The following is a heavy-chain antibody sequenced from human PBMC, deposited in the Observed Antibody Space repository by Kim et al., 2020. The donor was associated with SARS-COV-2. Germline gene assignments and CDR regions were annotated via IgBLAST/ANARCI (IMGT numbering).Heavy chain of an antibody. Sequence: GGSLRLSCAASGFTFSSYEMNWVRQAPGKGLEWVSYISSSGSTIYYADSVKGRFTISRDNAKNSLYLQMNSLRAEDTAVYYCARDSSTRYYGGGQFGYWGQGTLVTVSS. CDR2: ISSSGSTI. CDR1: GFTFSSYE. D-gene: IGHD3-10*01. CDR3: ARDSSTRYYGGGQFGY. J-gene: IGHJ4*02. V-gene: IGHV3-48*03.